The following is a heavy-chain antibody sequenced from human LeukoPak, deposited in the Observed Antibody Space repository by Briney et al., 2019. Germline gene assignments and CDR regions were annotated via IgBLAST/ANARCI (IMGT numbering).Heavy chain of an antibody. Sequence: ASVKVSCKASGYTFTGYYMHWERQAPGQGLEWMGGINPNSGGTNYAQKFQGRVTMARDTSISTACMELSRLRSDDTAVYYCAREENSSGWYACAFDIWGQGTMVTVSS. CDR3: AREENSSGWYACAFDI. V-gene: IGHV1-2*02. J-gene: IGHJ3*02. CDR1: GYTFTGYY. CDR2: INPNSGGT. D-gene: IGHD6-19*01.